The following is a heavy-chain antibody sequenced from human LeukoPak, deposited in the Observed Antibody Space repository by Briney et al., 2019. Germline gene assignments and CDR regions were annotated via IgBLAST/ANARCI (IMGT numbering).Heavy chain of an antibody. CDR2: IRYDGSNK. V-gene: IGHV3-30*02. D-gene: IGHD3-10*01. CDR3: AKAPQYYYGSGSSYYYYYMDV. Sequence: GGSLRLSCAASGFTFSSYGMHWVRQAPGKGLEWVAFIRYDGSNKYYADSVKGRFTISRDNSKNTLYLQMNSLRAEDTAVYYCAKAPQYYYGSGSSYYYYYMDVWGKGTTVTISS. CDR1: GFTFSSYG. J-gene: IGHJ6*03.